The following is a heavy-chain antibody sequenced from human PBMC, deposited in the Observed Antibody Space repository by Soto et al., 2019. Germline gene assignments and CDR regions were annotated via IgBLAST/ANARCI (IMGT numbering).Heavy chain of an antibody. Sequence: QVQLVQXGAEVKKPGSSVKVSCKASGGTFSSYAISWVXQAPXQGLEWMGGIIPIFGTANYAQKFQGRVTITADESTXXAYXXXXXXXXEDTAVYYCAREEMSHSDYYYGMDVWGQGTTVTVSS. J-gene: IGHJ6*02. CDR3: AREEMSHSDYYYGMDV. V-gene: IGHV1-69*01. D-gene: IGHD2-21*01. CDR2: IIPIFGTA. CDR1: GGTFSSYA.